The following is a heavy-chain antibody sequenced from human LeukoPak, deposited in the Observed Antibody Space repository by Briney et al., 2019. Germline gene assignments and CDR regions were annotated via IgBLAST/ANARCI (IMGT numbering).Heavy chain of an antibody. J-gene: IGHJ6*03. D-gene: IGHD4-11*01. Sequence: GGSLRPSCAASGFTFSSYGMHWVRQAPGKGLEWVAVIWYDGSNKYYADSVKGRFTISRDNSKNTLYLQMNSLRAEDTAVYYCAKESVTTLLNYYYYYMDVWGKGTTVTVSS. CDR3: AKESVTTLLNYYYYYMDV. V-gene: IGHV3-33*06. CDR1: GFTFSSYG. CDR2: IWYDGSNK.